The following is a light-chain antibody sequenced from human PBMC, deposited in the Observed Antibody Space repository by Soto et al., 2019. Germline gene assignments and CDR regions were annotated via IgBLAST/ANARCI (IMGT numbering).Light chain of an antibody. J-gene: IGKJ2*01. Sequence: DIQMTQSPSTLSASVGDSVTITCRASQSISNWLAWYQQKPGQAPKLLIHKASTLESGVPSRFSGSGSVTEFTLTISSLQPDDFATFYCQQYDRFPYTFGQGTKLEIK. CDR2: KAS. CDR1: QSISNW. CDR3: QQYDRFPYT. V-gene: IGKV1-5*03.